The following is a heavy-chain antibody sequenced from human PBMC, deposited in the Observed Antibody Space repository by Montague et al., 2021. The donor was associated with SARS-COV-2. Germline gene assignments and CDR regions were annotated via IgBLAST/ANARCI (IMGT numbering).Heavy chain of an antibody. CDR1: GFTFSRYS. Sequence: SLRLSCAAAGFTFSRYSMNWVRQAPGKGLEWISYISMSETRTQYADSVKGRFTISRDNARNSLYLQMRSLTGGDTAVYYCARVASGHTAKAPDYWGQGTLVTVSS. D-gene: IGHD5-18*01. CDR3: ARVASGHTAKAPDY. J-gene: IGHJ4*02. V-gene: IGHV3-48*04. CDR2: ISMSETRT.